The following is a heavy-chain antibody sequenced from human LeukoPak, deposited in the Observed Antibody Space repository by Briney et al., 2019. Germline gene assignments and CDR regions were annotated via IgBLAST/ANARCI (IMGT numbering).Heavy chain of an antibody. J-gene: IGHJ3*02. CDR2: IRYDGSNK. V-gene: IGHV3-30*02. CDR3: ARDGSSLGYAFDI. Sequence: GGSLRLSCAASGFTFSSYDMHWVRQAPGKGLEWVAFIRYDGSNKYYADSVKGRFTISRDNSKNTLYLQMNSLRAEDTAVYYCARDGSSLGYAFDIWGQGTMVTVSS. D-gene: IGHD1-26*01. CDR1: GFTFSSYD.